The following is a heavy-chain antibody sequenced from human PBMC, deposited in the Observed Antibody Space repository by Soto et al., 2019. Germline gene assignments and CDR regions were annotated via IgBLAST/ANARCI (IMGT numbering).Heavy chain of an antibody. D-gene: IGHD3-3*01. Sequence: QITLNESGPTVVKPAETLTLTCTFSGFSLTTSGVGVGWIRQSPGKAPEWLALIYWDDGKRYSASLKRRLTITKDTSQSTVFLSICSVEPAGTPTYNCARRILRTVFGLVTPFASYSASWGQGTPVAVSS. V-gene: IGHV2-5*02. CDR2: IYWDDGK. CDR1: GFSLTTSGVG. CDR3: ARRILRTVFGLVTPFASYSAS. J-gene: IGHJ5*02.